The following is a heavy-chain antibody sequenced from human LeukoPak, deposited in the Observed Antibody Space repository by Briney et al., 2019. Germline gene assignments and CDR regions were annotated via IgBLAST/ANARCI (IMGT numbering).Heavy chain of an antibody. CDR3: ARGDYKAPYFDH. D-gene: IGHD3-10*01. CDR2: IYYSGSP. V-gene: IGHV4-59*01. J-gene: IGHJ4*02. Sequence: SETLSLTCTVSGGSISSYLWSWIRQPPGKGLEWIGYIYYSGSPDYNPSLRGRVTISVDTAKNQFSLNLSSVTAADTAVYYCARGDYKAPYFDHWGQGTLVTVSS. CDR1: GGSISSYL.